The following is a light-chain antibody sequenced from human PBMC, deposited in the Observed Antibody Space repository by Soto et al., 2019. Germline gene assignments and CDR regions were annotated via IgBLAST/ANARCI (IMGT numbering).Light chain of an antibody. J-gene: IGLJ2*01. CDR3: QCYDNTLGANVL. CDR1: SSDVGDYNY. V-gene: IGLV2-8*01. CDR2: EVS. Sequence: QSAPTQPPSASGSPGQSVTIPCTGTSSDVGDYNYVSWYQQHPGKVPKLLIYEVSKRPSGVPDRYSVSRSGTSASLAITGLQAEDEAVYYCQCYDNTLGANVLFGGGTKVTVL.